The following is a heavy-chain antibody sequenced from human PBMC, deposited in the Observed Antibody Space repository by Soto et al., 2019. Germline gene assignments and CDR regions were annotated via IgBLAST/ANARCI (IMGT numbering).Heavy chain of an antibody. CDR3: ARSQGSSTSLEVYYYYYYGMDA. CDR2: IIPISGTA. D-gene: IGHD2-2*01. CDR1: GGTFSSYA. V-gene: IGHV1-69*01. Sequence: QVQLVQSGAEVKKPGSSVKVSCKASGGTFSSYAISWVRQAPGQGLEWLGGIIPISGTANYAQKFQGRVTITADESTSTAYMELSSLRSEDTAVYYCARSQGSSTSLEVYYYYYYGMDAWGHGTTVTVSS. J-gene: IGHJ6*02.